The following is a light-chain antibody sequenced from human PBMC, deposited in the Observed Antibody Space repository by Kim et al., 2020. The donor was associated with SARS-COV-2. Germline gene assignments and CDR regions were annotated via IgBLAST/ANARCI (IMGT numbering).Light chain of an antibody. Sequence: KVTSSCSGSSSNIGQNYVSWYQQFPGTAPKLLIYDNNKRHSGIPDRFSGSKSGTSATLGITGLQTGDEADYYCGTWDSSLNGLVFGGGTQLTVL. CDR1: SSNIGQNY. CDR2: DNN. CDR3: GTWDSSLNGLV. J-gene: IGLJ2*01. V-gene: IGLV1-51*01.